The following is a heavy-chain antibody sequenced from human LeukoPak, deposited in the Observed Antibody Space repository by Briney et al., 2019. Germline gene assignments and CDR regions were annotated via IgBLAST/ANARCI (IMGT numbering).Heavy chain of an antibody. V-gene: IGHV1-3*03. CDR2: INAGNGNT. Sequence: ASVKVSCKASGYTFTSYAMHWVRQAPGQRLEWMGWINAGNGNTKYSQEFQGRVTITRDTSASTAYMELSSLRSEDMAVYYCARAEGYSYGRFDYWGQGTLVTVSS. J-gene: IGHJ4*02. CDR1: GYTFTSYA. D-gene: IGHD5-18*01. CDR3: ARAEGYSYGRFDY.